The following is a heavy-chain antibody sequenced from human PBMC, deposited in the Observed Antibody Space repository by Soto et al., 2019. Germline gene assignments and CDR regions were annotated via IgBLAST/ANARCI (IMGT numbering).Heavy chain of an antibody. J-gene: IGHJ4*02. CDR3: AREQDYYEAGGYYRY. CDR2: INANNGNT. V-gene: IGHV1-3*01. Sequence: ASVKVSCKASGYTFTTYALHWVRQAPGQRLEWMGWINANNGNTKYSQKFQGRVTITRDTSASTAYMELNSLRSEDTAVYYCAREQDYYEAGGYYRYWGQGTLVTV. CDR1: GYTFTTYA. D-gene: IGHD3-10*01.